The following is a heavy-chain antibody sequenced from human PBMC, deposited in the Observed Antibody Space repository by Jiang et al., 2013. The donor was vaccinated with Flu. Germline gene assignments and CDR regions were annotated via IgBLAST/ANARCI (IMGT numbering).Heavy chain of an antibody. Sequence: VTISVDTSKNQFSLKLSFVTAADTAVYYCARRQLWRFPVDYWGQGTLVTVSS. CDR3: ARRQLWRFPVDY. D-gene: IGHD5-18*01. V-gene: IGHV4-34*01. J-gene: IGHJ4*02.